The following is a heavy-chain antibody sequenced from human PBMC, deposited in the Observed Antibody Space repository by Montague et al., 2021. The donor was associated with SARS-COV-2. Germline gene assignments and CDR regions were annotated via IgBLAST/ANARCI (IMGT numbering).Heavy chain of an antibody. CDR3: TRAAIESTILPQWYFDL. Sequence: TLSLPFPFSGGSISGGRYYWSWIRQHPGKGLEWIGYIYYTGSTYYNPSLKTRVAISVDTSKNQFSLKLSSVTAADTALYYCTRAAIESTILPQWYFDLWGRGTLVSVSS. D-gene: IGHD5/OR15-5a*01. CDR1: GGSISGGRYY. CDR2: IYYTGST. J-gene: IGHJ2*01. V-gene: IGHV4-31*03.